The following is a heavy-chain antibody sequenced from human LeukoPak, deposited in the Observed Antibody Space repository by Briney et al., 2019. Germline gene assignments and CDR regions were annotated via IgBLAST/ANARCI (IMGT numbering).Heavy chain of an antibody. CDR3: ANGPFQGSVVVPAAY. Sequence: GRSLRLSCAASGFTFSSYAMSWVRQAPGKGLEWVSAISGSGGSTYYADSVKGRFTISRDNSKNTLFLQVNSLRAEDTAVYYCANGPFQGSVVVPAAYWGQGTLVTVSS. J-gene: IGHJ4*02. CDR1: GFTFSSYA. D-gene: IGHD2-2*01. V-gene: IGHV3-23*01. CDR2: ISGSGGST.